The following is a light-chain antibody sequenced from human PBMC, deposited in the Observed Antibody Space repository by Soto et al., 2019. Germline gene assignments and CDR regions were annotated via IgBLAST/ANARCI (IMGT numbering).Light chain of an antibody. CDR3: CSYAGNGAWV. V-gene: IGLV2-23*02. J-gene: IGLJ3*02. Sequence: QSALTQPASVSGSPGQSITISCSGSSGDVGNYDLVSWYQQIPGKAPQLMIFEFSRRPSRVSDRFSGSKSGNTASLTISGLQAEDEGDFYCCSYAGNGAWVFGGGTKVTVL. CDR2: EFS. CDR1: SGDVGNYDL.